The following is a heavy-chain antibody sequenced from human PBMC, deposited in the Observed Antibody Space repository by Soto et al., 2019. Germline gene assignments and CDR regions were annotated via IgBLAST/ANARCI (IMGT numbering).Heavy chain of an antibody. J-gene: IGHJ6*02. CDR1: GGSFSGYY. D-gene: IGHD2-2*01. Sequence: SETLSLTCAVYGGSFSGYYWSWIRQPPGKGLEWIGEINHSGSTNYNPSLKSRVTISVDTSKNQFSLKLSSVTAADTAVYYCARMEYQLLEGMDVWGQGTTVTVSS. CDR3: ARMEYQLLEGMDV. V-gene: IGHV4-34*01. CDR2: INHSGST.